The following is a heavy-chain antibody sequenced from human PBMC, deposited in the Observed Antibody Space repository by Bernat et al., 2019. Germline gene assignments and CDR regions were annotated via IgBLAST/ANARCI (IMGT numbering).Heavy chain of an antibody. CDR2: IKQDGREK. V-gene: IGHV3-7*01. CDR3: ARLRFGYCSGGSCYHWSYWYFDL. D-gene: IGHD2-15*01. Sequence: EVQLVESGGGLVQPGGSLRLSCAASGFTFSSYWMSWVRQAPGKGLEWVANIKQDGREKYYVDSVKGRFTISRDNAKNSLYLQMNSLRAEDTAVYYCARLRFGYCSGGSCYHWSYWYFDLWGRGTLVTVSS. CDR1: GFTFSSYW. J-gene: IGHJ2*01.